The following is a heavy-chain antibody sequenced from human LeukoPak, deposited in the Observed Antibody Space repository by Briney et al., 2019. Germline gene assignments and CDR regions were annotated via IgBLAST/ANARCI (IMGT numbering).Heavy chain of an antibody. D-gene: IGHD2-2*01. CDR1: GGTFSSYA. CDR2: IIPIFGTA. Sequence: SVKVSCKASGGTFSSYAISWVRQAPGQGLEWMGGIIPIFGTANYAQTFQGRVTITTDESTSTAYMELSSLRSEDTAVYYCASRYCSSTSCGGHYYYYMDVWGKGTTVTVSS. CDR3: ASRYCSSTSCGGHYYYYMDV. V-gene: IGHV1-69*05. J-gene: IGHJ6*03.